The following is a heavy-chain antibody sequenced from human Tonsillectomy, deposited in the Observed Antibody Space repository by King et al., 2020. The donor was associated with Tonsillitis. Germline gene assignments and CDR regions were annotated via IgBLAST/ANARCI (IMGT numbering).Heavy chain of an antibody. CDR3: ARVFPVIAVAGVFAY. CDR2: IYYSGST. Sequence: QLQESGPGLVKPSETLSLTCTVSGGSISSSSYYWGWIRQPPGKGLEWIGSIYYSGSTYYNPSLKSRVTISVDTSKNQFSLKLSSVTAADPAVYYCARVFPVIAVAGVFAYWGQGPLVTVSS. J-gene: IGHJ4*02. D-gene: IGHD6-19*01. V-gene: IGHV4-39*01. CDR1: GGSISSSSYY.